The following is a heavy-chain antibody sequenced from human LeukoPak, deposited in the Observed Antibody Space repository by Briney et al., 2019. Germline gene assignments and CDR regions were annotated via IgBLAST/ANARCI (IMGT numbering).Heavy chain of an antibody. V-gene: IGHV3-30*04. Sequence: GGSLRLSCAASGFTFSSYAMHWVRQAPGKGLEWVAVISYDGSNKYYADSVKGRFTISGDNSKNTLYLQMNSLRAEDTAVYYCARDSGYDLGWKFDYWGQGTLVTVSS. J-gene: IGHJ4*02. D-gene: IGHD5-12*01. CDR2: ISYDGSNK. CDR3: ARDSGYDLGWKFDY. CDR1: GFTFSSYA.